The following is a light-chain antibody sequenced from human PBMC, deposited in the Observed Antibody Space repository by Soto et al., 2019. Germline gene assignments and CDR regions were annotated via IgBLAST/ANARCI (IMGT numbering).Light chain of an antibody. Sequence: DIQMTQSPFSLSASVGDRVTITCRASQSISSWLAWYQQKQGKAPKLLIYEASSLESGVPSRFSGSGSGTEFTLTISSLQPDDFATYYCQQYNTFSLTFGGGTKVDIK. J-gene: IGKJ4*01. CDR1: QSISSW. V-gene: IGKV1-5*03. CDR2: EAS. CDR3: QQYNTFSLT.